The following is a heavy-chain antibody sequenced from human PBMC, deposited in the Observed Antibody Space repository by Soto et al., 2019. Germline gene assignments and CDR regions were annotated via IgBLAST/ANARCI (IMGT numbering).Heavy chain of an antibody. V-gene: IGHV1-69*01. J-gene: IGHJ6*02. CDR2: IIPISGTA. Sequence: QVQLVQSGAEVKKPGSSVKVSCKASGGTFSSYAISWVRQAPGQGLERMGGIIPISGTANYAQKFQGRVTITADESTSTAYLELCRLRSEDTAVYYCARSQGSSTSLEIYYYYYYGMDVWGQGTTVTVSS. CDR3: ARSQGSSTSLEIYYYYYYGMDV. CDR1: GGTFSSYA. D-gene: IGHD2-2*01.